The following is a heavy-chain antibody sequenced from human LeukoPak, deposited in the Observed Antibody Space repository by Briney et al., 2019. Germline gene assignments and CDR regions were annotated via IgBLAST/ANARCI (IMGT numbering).Heavy chain of an antibody. CDR2: LDPEDGET. Sequence: ASVKVSCTASGYTFTSYGISWVRQPPGQGLEWMGGLDPEDGETIYAQKFQGRVTMTEDTSTDTAYMELSRLRSDDTAVYYCGRVARQWEPSFDYWGQGTLVTVS. CDR3: GRVARQWEPSFDY. J-gene: IGHJ4*02. CDR1: GYTFTSYG. V-gene: IGHV1-24*01. D-gene: IGHD1-26*01.